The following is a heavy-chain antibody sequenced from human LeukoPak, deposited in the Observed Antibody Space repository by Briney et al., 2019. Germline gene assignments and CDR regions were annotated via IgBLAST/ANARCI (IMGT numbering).Heavy chain of an antibody. J-gene: IGHJ4*02. D-gene: IGHD5-24*01. CDR2: ISYDGSNK. CDR3: ARGGRDGYNFDY. CDR1: GFTFSSYA. V-gene: IGHV3-30-3*01. Sequence: GGSLRLSCAASGFTFSSYAMHWVRQAPGKGLEWVAVISYDGSNKYYADSVKGRFTISRDNSKNTLYLQMNSPRAEDTAVYYCARGGRDGYNFDYWGQGTLVTVSS.